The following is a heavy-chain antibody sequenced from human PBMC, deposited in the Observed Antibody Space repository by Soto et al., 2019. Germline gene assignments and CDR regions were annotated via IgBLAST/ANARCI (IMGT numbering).Heavy chain of an antibody. V-gene: IGHV4-59*01. D-gene: IGHD5-18*01. J-gene: IGHJ6*02. Sequence: SETLSLTCTVSGGSISSYYWSWIRQPPGKGLEWIGYIYYSGSTNYNPSLKSRVTISVDTSKNQFSPKLSSVTAADTAVYYCARAVDTDSFGMDVWGQGTTVTVSS. CDR3: ARAVDTDSFGMDV. CDR1: GGSISSYY. CDR2: IYYSGST.